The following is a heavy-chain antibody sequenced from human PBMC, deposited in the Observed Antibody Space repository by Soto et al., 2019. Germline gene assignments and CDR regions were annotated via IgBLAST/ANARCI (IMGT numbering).Heavy chain of an antibody. CDR2: IYSGGST. J-gene: IGHJ4*02. V-gene: IGHV3-53*02. CDR1: GFTVSSSY. Sequence: EVQLVETGGTLIQPGGSLRLSCTASGFTVSSSYMSWVRQPPGKGLEWVSIIYSGGSTYYADSVRGRFTISRDNSQNTLYLQMNSLRAEDTALYYCARDQSEGGSRYFDYWGPGTLVTVSS. D-gene: IGHD3-16*01. CDR3: ARDQSEGGSRYFDY.